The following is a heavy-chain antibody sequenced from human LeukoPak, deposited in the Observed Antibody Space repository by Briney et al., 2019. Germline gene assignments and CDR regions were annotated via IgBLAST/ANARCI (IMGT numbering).Heavy chain of an antibody. V-gene: IGHV3-43*02. CDR2: ISGDGGST. CDR1: GFTFDDYA. CDR3: TLPRD. J-gene: IGHJ4*02. Sequence: PGGSLRLSCAASGFTFDDYAMHWVRQAPGKGLEWVSLISGDGGSTYYADSVKGRFTISRDNAKNSLYLQMNSLRDEDTAVYYCTLPRDWGQGTLVTVSS.